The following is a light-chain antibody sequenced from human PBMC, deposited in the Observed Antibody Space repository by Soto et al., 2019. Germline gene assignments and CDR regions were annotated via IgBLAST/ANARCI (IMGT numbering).Light chain of an antibody. V-gene: IGKV1-39*01. CDR2: AAS. CDR3: QQSYRTPIT. Sequence: DIQMTQSPSSLSASVGDRVTITCRTSQTVSSSLNWYQQKAGKAPRLLIYAASSLQSGVPSRFSGSGSGTDFTLAISSLQPDDFATYYCQQSYRTPITFGPGTKVD. J-gene: IGKJ3*01. CDR1: QTVSSS.